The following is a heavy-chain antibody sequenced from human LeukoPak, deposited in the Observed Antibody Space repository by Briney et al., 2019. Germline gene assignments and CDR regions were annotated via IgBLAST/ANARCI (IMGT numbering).Heavy chain of an antibody. D-gene: IGHD5-24*01. V-gene: IGHV1-2*02. CDR2: INPNSGGT. J-gene: IGHJ3*02. Sequence: ASVKVSCKASGYTFTDYYMHWVRQAPGQGLEWMGWINPNSGGTNYAQKFQGRVTMTRDTSISTAYMELSRLRSDDTAVYYCARGIVEMATIDAFDIWGQGTMVTVSS. CDR3: ARGIVEMATIDAFDI. CDR1: GYTFTDYY.